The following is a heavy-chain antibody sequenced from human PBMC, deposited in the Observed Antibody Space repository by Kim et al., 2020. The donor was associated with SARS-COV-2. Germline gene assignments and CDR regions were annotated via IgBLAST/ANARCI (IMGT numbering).Heavy chain of an antibody. D-gene: IGHD3-22*01. V-gene: IGHV4-34*01. J-gene: IGHJ4*02. Sequence: NPSLKSRVTISVDTSKNQFSLKLSSVTAADTAVYYCASGTYYDSSGYFNYWGQGTLVTVSS. CDR3: ASGTYYDSSGYFNY.